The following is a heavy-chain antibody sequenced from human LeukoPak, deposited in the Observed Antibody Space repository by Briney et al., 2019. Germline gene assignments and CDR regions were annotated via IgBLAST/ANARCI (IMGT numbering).Heavy chain of an antibody. CDR2: IYTSGST. CDR1: GGSISSYY. J-gene: IGHJ5*02. V-gene: IGHV4-4*07. CDR3: ARVRRDCGGDCYSNGWFDP. Sequence: PSETLSLTCTVSGGSISSYYWSWIRQPAGKGLEWIGRIYTSGSTNYNPSLKSRVTMSVDTSKNQFSLKLSSVTAADTAVYYCARVRRDCGGDCYSNGWFDPWGQGTLVTVSS. D-gene: IGHD2-21*02.